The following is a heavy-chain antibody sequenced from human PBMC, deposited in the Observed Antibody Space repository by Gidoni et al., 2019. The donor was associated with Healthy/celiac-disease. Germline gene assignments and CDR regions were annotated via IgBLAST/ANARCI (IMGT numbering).Heavy chain of an antibody. J-gene: IGHJ4*02. V-gene: IGHV4-59*01. CDR1: GGSISSYY. CDR2: IYYSGST. D-gene: IGHD6-25*01. CDR3: ARAVGYNINFDY. Sequence: QVQLQESGPGLVKPSETLSLTCTVSGGSISSYYWSWIRQPPGKGLEWIGYIYYSGSTNYNPSLKSRVTISVDTSKNQFSLKLSSVTAADTAVYYCARAVGYNINFDYWGQGTLVTVSS.